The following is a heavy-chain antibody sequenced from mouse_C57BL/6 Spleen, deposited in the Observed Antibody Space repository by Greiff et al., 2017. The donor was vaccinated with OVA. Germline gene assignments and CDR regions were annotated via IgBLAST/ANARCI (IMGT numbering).Heavy chain of an antibody. V-gene: IGHV3-1*01. CDR2: ISYSGST. Sequence: EVQLQQSGPGMVKPSQSLSLTCTVTGYSITSGYDWHWIRHFPGNKLEWMGYISYSGSTNYNPSLKSRISITHDTSKNHFFLKLNSVTTEDTATYYCARADYYGSSYPFAYWGQGTLVTVSA. CDR1: GYSITSGYD. J-gene: IGHJ3*01. D-gene: IGHD1-1*01. CDR3: ARADYYGSSYPFAY.